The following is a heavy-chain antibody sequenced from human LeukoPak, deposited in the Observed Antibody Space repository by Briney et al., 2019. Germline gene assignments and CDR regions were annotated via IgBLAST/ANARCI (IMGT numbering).Heavy chain of an antibody. D-gene: IGHD3-3*01. V-gene: IGHV3-23*01. Sequence: GGSLRLSRAASGFTFSGYAMSWVRQAPGKGLEWVSAISGSGGSTYYADSVKGRFTISRDNSKNTLYLQMNSLRAEDTAVYYCAKGYDFWSGYYHDDAFDIWGQGTMVTVSS. CDR2: ISGSGGST. CDR3: AKGYDFWSGYYHDDAFDI. J-gene: IGHJ3*02. CDR1: GFTFSGYA.